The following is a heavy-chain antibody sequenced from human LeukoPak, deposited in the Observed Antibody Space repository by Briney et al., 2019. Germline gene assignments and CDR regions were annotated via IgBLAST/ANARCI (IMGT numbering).Heavy chain of an antibody. J-gene: IGHJ4*02. V-gene: IGHV4-34*01. CDR3: ARGGRVVIPAARRNYFDY. Sequence: SETLSLTCAVYGGSFSGFYWSWIRQPPGRGLEWTGEINHSGGTNYNPSLKSRVTISVDTSKNQFSLKLSSVTAADTAVYYCARGGRVVIPAARRNYFDYWGQGTLVTVSS. CDR2: INHSGGT. D-gene: IGHD2-2*01. CDR1: GGSFSGFY.